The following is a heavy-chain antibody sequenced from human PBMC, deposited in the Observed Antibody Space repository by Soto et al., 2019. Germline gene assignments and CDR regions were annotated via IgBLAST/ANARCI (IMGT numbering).Heavy chain of an antibody. D-gene: IGHD1-26*01. CDR1: GFTFSSYA. V-gene: IGHV3-23*01. CDR3: AKAWGSGSATLGYFDY. Sequence: GGSLRLSCAASGFTFSSYAMSWVRQAPGKGLEWVSAISGSGGSTYYADSVKGRFTISRDNSKNTLYLQMNSLRAEDTAVYYCAKAWGSGSATLGYFDYWGQGTLVTVSS. CDR2: ISGSGGST. J-gene: IGHJ4*02.